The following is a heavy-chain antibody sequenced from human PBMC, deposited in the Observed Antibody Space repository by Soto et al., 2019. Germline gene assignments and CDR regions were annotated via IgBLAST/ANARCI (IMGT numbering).Heavy chain of an antibody. CDR2: IYYSGST. D-gene: IGHD1-1*01. J-gene: IGHJ2*01. CDR1: GGSISSYY. V-gene: IGHV4-59*01. CDR3: ARVWTFRWYFEL. Sequence: QVQLQESGPGLVKPSETLSLTCTVSGGSISSYYWSWIRQPPGKGLEWIGYIYYSGSTNYNPSLTGRVTISVDTSKTQSSLKLSSVTAADTAVYYCARVWTFRWYFELWGRGTLVTVSS.